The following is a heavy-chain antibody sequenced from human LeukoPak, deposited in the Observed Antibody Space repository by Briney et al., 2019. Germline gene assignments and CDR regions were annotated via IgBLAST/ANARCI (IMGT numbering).Heavy chain of an antibody. CDR3: ARTYGGGVTDAFDI. J-gene: IGHJ3*02. V-gene: IGHV4-59*01. D-gene: IGHD2-21*01. CDR2: IYSSGST. Sequence: SSETLSLTCTVSGGSISSYYWSWIRQPPGKRLEWIGCIYSSGSTNYNPSLKSRVTISVATSKNQFSLKLTSVTAADTAIYYCARTYGGGVTDAFDIWGQGTIVTVSS. CDR1: GGSISSYY.